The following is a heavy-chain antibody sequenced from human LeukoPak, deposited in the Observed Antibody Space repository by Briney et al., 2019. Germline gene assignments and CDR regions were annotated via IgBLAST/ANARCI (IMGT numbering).Heavy chain of an antibody. CDR2: ISGSGGST. J-gene: IGHJ5*02. D-gene: IGHD6-6*01. CDR3: AKFGSSSGFDNWFDP. CDR1: GFTFSSYA. V-gene: IGHV3-23*01. Sequence: PGGSLRLSCAASGFTFSSYAMSWVRQAPGEGLEWVSAISGSGGSTYYADSVKGRFTISRDNSKNTLYLQMNSLRAEDTAVYYCAKFGSSSGFDNWFDPWGQGTLATVSS.